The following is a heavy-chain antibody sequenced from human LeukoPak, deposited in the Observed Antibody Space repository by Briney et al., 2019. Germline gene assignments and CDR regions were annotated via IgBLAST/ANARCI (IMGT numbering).Heavy chain of an antibody. J-gene: IGHJ3*02. V-gene: IGHV4-61*02. D-gene: IGHD3-3*01. CDR2: IYTSGST. CDR1: GGSISSGSYY. CDR3: ARALRFLEWHDAFDI. Sequence: SETLSLTCTVSGGSISSGSYYWSWIRQPAGKGLEWIGRIYTSGSTNYNPSLKSRVTISVDTSKNQFSLTLSSVTAADTAVYYCARALRFLEWHDAFDIWGQGTMVTVSS.